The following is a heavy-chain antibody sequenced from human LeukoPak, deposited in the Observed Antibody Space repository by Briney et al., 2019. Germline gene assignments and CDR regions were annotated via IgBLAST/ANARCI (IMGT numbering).Heavy chain of an antibody. CDR3: ARDFYDNSGYHYGTDY. CDR2: IYTSGNT. CDR1: GYSISSGYY. Sequence: SETLSLTCTVSGYSISSGYYWGWIRQPPGKGLEWIGRIYTSGNTNYNPSLKSRVTISVDTSKNQFSLRLSSVTAADTAVYYCARDFYDNSGYHYGTDYWGQGTLVTVSS. D-gene: IGHD3-22*01. J-gene: IGHJ4*02. V-gene: IGHV4-38-2*02.